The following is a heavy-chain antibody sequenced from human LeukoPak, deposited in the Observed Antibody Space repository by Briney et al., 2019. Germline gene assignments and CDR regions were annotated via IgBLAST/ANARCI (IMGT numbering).Heavy chain of an antibody. CDR1: GYTFTSYG. CDR2: ISAYNGNT. D-gene: IGHD2-15*01. J-gene: IGHJ5*02. Sequence: GASVKVSCKASGYTFTSYGISWVRQAPGQGLEWMGWISAYNGNTNYAQKLQGRVTMTTDTSTSTAYMELRSLRSDDTAVYYCARARAIPYCSGGSCYSTNWFDPWGQGTLVTVSS. CDR3: ARARAIPYCSGGSCYSTNWFDP. V-gene: IGHV1-18*01.